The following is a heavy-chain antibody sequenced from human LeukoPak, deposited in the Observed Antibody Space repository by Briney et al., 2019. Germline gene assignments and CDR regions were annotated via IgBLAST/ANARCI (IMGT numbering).Heavy chain of an antibody. Sequence: GGSLRLSCAASGFTFSSYWMGWVRQAPGKGLEWVSVIYSGGSTSYADSVKGRFTISRDNSKNTLYLQMNSLRAEDTAVYYCARPHGSGSYYQDYWGQGTLVTVSS. CDR2: IYSGGST. CDR1: GFTFSSYW. D-gene: IGHD3-10*01. CDR3: ARPHGSGSYYQDY. V-gene: IGHV3-66*04. J-gene: IGHJ4*02.